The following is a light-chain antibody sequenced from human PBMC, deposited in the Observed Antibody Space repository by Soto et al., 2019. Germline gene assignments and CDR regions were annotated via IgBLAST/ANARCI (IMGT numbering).Light chain of an antibody. CDR1: QSVSNSF. CDR3: HQYGSSPAT. CDR2: GAS. V-gene: IGKV3-20*01. J-gene: IGKJ1*01. Sequence: EIVLTQSPGTLPLSPGERATLSCRASQSVSNSFLAWYQQAPGQAPRLLIYGASSRATGIPDRFSGSGSGTDFTLTISRLEPEDFAVYFCHQYGSSPATFGQGTKVELK.